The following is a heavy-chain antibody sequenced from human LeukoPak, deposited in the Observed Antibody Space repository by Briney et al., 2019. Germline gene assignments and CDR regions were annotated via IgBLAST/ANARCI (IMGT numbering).Heavy chain of an antibody. V-gene: IGHV4-4*02. CDR2: IYHSGST. D-gene: IGHD2-2*01. CDR1: GGSISSSNW. Sequence: PSGTLSLTCAVSGGSISSSNWWSWVRQPPGKGLEWIGEIYHSGSTNYNPSLKSRVTISVDKSKNQFSLKPSSVTAADTAVYYCASDVYCSSTSCHDYWGQGTLVTVSS. J-gene: IGHJ4*02. CDR3: ASDVYCSSTSCHDY.